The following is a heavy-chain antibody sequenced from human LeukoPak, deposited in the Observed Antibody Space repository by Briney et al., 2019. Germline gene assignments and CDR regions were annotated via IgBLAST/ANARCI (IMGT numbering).Heavy chain of an antibody. CDR1: GGTFSSYA. CDR2: IIPVLGIA. V-gene: IGHV1-69*04. Sequence: ASVRVSCKASGGTFSSYAISWVRQAPGQGLEWMSRIIPVLGIANYAQTFQGRVTITADESTSTAYMELSSLRSEDTAVYYCAYRERPSGPEAYGEDYWGQGTLVTVSS. D-gene: IGHD3-10*01. J-gene: IGHJ4*02. CDR3: AYRERPSGPEAYGEDY.